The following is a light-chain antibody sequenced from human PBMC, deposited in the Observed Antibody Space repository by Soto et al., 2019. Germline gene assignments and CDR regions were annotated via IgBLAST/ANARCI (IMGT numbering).Light chain of an antibody. V-gene: IGKV3-11*01. Sequence: EIVLTQSPATLSLSPGERATLSCRASQSISSSLAWYQQKPGQAPRLLIYDASNRATGVPARFSGSGSGADFTLTISSLEPEDVAVYYCQQRGNRTLYTFGQGTKLEI. CDR2: DAS. CDR1: QSISSS. CDR3: QQRGNRTLYT. J-gene: IGKJ2*01.